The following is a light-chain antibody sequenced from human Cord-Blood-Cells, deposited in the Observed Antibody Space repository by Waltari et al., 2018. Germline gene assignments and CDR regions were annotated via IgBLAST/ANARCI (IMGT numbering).Light chain of an antibody. CDR2: DDS. CDR3: QVWDSSSDHYV. CDR1: NIGSKS. V-gene: IGLV3-21*03. Sequence: SYVLTQPPSVSVAPGKTARITCGGNNIGSKSVHWYQQKPGQAPVLVVYDDSDRRSVIPGRFSGSNSVNTATLTISRVEAGDEADYYCQVWDSSSDHYVFGTGTKVTVL. J-gene: IGLJ1*01.